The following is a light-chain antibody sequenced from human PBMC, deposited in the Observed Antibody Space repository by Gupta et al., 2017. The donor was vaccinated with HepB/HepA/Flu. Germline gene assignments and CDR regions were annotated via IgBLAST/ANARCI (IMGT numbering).Light chain of an antibody. CDR1: QSVVH. Sequence: DVVMTQSPLSLPVALGQPASISCRSSQSVVHLNWFHQRPGQTPRRLLYEGSKRLPRVLLTISGSRSGSALRLKIISSVAPDVGITYCSQGRDWPFTFGQGTKVDIK. CDR3: SQGRDWPFT. V-gene: IGKV2-30*02. CDR2: EGS. J-gene: IGKJ2*01.